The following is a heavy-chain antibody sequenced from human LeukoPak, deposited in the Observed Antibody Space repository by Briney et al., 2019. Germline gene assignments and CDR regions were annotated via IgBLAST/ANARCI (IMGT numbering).Heavy chain of an antibody. CDR2: ISYDGSNK. CDR1: GFTFSSYA. J-gene: IGHJ4*02. Sequence: GGSLRLSCAASGFTFSSYAMHWVRQAPGKGLEWVAVISYDGSNKYYADSVKGRFTISRDNSKNTLYLQMNSLRAEDTAVYYCARDRTTVTVFDYWGQGILVTVSS. D-gene: IGHD4-17*01. V-gene: IGHV3-30*04. CDR3: ARDRTTVTVFDY.